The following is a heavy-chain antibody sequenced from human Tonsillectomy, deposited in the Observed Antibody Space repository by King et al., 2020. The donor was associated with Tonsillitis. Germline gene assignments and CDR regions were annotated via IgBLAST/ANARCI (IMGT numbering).Heavy chain of an antibody. V-gene: IGHV2-5*01. J-gene: IGHJ5*02. CDR1: GFSLSTTTVG. D-gene: IGHD6-13*01. CDR3: AQSTTSSWYFWFDP. Sequence: TLKESGPTLVKPTQTLTLTCTFSGFSLSTTTVGVGWIRQPPGKALEWLALIYWNDDKRYNPSLKSRLTITKDTSKNQVVLTMTNMDPVDTATYYCAQSTTSSWYFWFDPWGQGTLVTVSS. CDR2: IYWNDDK.